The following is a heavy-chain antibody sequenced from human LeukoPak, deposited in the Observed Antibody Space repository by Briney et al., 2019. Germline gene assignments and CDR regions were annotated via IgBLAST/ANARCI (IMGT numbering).Heavy chain of an antibody. D-gene: IGHD3-22*01. J-gene: IGHJ4*02. Sequence: PGGSLRLSCAASGFTFSSHGMNWVRQAPGKGLEWVSGITGSGGNRYYADSVKGRFTISRDNSKNTLYLQMNSLRAEDTAVYYCAGTYYYDSSGYYHYSLWGQGTLVTVSS. CDR1: GFTFSSHG. CDR2: ITGSGGNR. V-gene: IGHV3-23*01. CDR3: AGTYYYDSSGYYHYSL.